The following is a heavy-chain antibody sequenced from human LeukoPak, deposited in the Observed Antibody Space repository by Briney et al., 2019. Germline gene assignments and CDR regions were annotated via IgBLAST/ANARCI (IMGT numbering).Heavy chain of an antibody. J-gene: IGHJ4*02. D-gene: IGHD4-17*01. CDR3: ASHGDPRYYFDY. CDR1: GDSFSSVTDY. Sequence: SETLSLTCTVSGDSFSSVTDYWAWIRQPPGKGLEWIGYIYYSGSTNYDPSLKSRVTISVDTSKNQFSLKLTSVTAADTAVYYCASHGDPRYYFDYWGQGTLVTVSS. CDR2: IYYSGST. V-gene: IGHV4-61*01.